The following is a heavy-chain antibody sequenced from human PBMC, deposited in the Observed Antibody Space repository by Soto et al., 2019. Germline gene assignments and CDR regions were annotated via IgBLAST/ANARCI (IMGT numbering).Heavy chain of an antibody. CDR3: AAPSRSSPYSSSWYVPALKY. V-gene: IGHV4-30-4*01. Sequence: TLSLTCTFSVCSIISGDYYGSWIRQPPGKGLEWIGYIYYSGSTYYNPSLKSRVTISVDTSKNQFSLKLSSVTAADTAVYYCAAPSRSSPYSSSWYVPALKYWGQGTLVNVSS. CDR1: VCSIISGDYY. CDR2: IYYSGST. D-gene: IGHD6-13*01. J-gene: IGHJ4*02.